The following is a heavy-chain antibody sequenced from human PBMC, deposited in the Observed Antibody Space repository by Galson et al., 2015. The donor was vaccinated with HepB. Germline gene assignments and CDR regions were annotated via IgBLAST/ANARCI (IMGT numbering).Heavy chain of an antibody. D-gene: IGHD4-17*01. V-gene: IGHV3-30*04. J-gene: IGHJ4*02. Sequence: SLRLSCAASGFTFSSYAMHWVRQAPGKGLEWVAVISYDGSNKYYADSVKGRLTISRDNSKNTLYLQMNSLRAEDTAVYYCARSLRETVTTSGFDYWGQGTLVTVSS. CDR3: ARSLRETVTTSGFDY. CDR1: GFTFSSYA. CDR2: ISYDGSNK.